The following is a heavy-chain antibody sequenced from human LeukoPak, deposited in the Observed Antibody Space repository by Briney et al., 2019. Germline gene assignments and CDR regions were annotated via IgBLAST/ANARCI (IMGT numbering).Heavy chain of an antibody. Sequence: SETLSLTCTVSGGSISSSSYYWGWIRQPPGKGLEWIGSIYYSGSTYYNPSLKSRVTISVDTSKNQFSLKLSSVTAADTAVYYCASSSQGYYYDSNGLVYWGQGTLVTVSS. D-gene: IGHD3-22*01. CDR3: ASSSQGYYYDSNGLVY. CDR1: GGSISSSSYY. J-gene: IGHJ4*02. CDR2: IYYSGST. V-gene: IGHV4-39*01.